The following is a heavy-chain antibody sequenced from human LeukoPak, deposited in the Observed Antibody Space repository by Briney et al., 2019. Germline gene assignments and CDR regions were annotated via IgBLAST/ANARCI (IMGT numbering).Heavy chain of an antibody. J-gene: IGHJ4*02. Sequence: GGSLRLSCAASGFTFSRYWMSWVRQAPGRGLEWVANIKQDGSETYYVDSVKGRFTISRDNAKNSLYLQMNSLRAEDTAVYYCAREGVGALTYWGQGTLVTVSS. CDR1: GFTFSRYW. CDR3: AREGVGALTY. V-gene: IGHV3-7*01. D-gene: IGHD1-26*01. CDR2: IKQDGSET.